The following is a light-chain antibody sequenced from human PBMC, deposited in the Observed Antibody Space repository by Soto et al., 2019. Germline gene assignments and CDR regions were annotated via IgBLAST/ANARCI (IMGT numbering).Light chain of an antibody. CDR1: SSDVGGYNY. V-gene: IGLV2-11*01. Sequence: QSALTQPRSVSGSPGQSVTISCTGTSSDVGGYNYVSWYQQQPGRAPKLLIFGVSQRPSGVPDRFSASKSGNTASLTISGLQAEDEADYYCCSYAGSFYVFGTGTKLTVL. CDR2: GVS. CDR3: CSYAGSFYV. J-gene: IGLJ1*01.